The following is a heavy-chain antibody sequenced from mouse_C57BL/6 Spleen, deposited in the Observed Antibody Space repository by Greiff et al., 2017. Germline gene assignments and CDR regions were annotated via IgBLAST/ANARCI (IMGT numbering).Heavy chain of an antibody. J-gene: IGHJ2*01. D-gene: IGHD2-12*01. CDR3: VRAPSQLNYFDY. CDR1: GFTFNTYA. V-gene: IGHV10-3*01. CDR2: IRSKSSNYAT. Sequence: EVQVVESGGGLVQPKGSLKLSCAASGFTFNTYAMHWVRQAPGKGLEWVARIRSKSSNYATYYADSVKDRFTISRDDSQSMLYLQMNNLKTEDTAMYYCVRAPSQLNYFDYWGQGTTLTVSS.